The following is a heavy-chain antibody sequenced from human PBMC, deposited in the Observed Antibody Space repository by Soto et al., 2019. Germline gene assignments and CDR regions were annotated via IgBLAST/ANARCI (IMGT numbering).Heavy chain of an antibody. CDR1: GGSVRAPDW. J-gene: IGHJ5*01. D-gene: IGHD2-15*01. CDR3: ARVRQGCSANICYFDP. V-gene: IGHV4-4*02. Sequence: PSETLSLTCTLSGGSVRAPDWWNWVRQSPDKGLEWIAEVHISGHSNYNPSLRSRVSVSIDSSKNQFYLNLNSVTAADTAIYYCARVRQGCSANICYFDPWGQGTQVIVSS. CDR2: VHISGHS.